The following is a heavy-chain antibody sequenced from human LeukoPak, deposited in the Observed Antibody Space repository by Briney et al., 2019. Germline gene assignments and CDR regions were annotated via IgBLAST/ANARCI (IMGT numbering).Heavy chain of an antibody. D-gene: IGHD1-26*01. CDR3: ARGKGYGRSYYFDY. V-gene: IGHV4-38-2*02. CDR1: GSSISSGYY. CDR2: IHHSGST. Sequence: SETLSLTCTVSGSSISSGYYWGWIRQPPGKGLEWIGSIHHSGSTYYSPSLKSRVTISVDTSKNQFSLKLNSVTAADTALYYCARGKGYGRSYYFDYWGQGTLVTVSS. J-gene: IGHJ4*02.